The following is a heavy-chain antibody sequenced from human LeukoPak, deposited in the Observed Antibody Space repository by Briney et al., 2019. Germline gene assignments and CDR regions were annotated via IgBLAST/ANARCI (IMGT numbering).Heavy chain of an antibody. CDR2: ISGSGGST. V-gene: IGHV3-23*01. CDR1: GFTFSNCA. Sequence: GGSLRLSCAASGFTFSNCAMNWVRQAPGKGLEWDSGISGSGGSTYYADSVKGRFTISRDSSKNTLYLQMNSLRAEDTAVYYCAKCKGDSGRSLDYWGQGTLVTVSS. CDR3: AKCKGDSGRSLDY. J-gene: IGHJ4*02. D-gene: IGHD5-12*01.